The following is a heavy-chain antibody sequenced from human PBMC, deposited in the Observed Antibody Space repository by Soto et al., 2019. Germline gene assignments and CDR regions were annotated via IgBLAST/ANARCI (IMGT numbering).Heavy chain of an antibody. J-gene: IGHJ4*02. CDR1: GFTFSKYY. D-gene: IGHD4-17*01. CDR3: ARDLDVTTVTTSFDS. CDR2: INPSGRTT. V-gene: IGHV1-46*01. Sequence: QVQLMQSGAEVKKPGASVKVACKTSGFTFSKYYMHWLRQVPGQGLEWVGVINPSGRTTSYAQKFLGRVTVTRDASTATVHLELNSLRSGDTAVYYGARDLDVTTVTTSFDSWGQGTLVTVSS.